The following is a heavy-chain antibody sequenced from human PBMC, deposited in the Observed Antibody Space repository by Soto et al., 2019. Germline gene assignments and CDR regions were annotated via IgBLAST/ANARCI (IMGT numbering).Heavy chain of an antibody. J-gene: IGHJ1*01. Sequence: EVQLLQSGGGLAQPGTSLRLSCAASGFTFKYYAMTWVRQAPGEGLEWVSTISGSGDKTDYADSVKGRFRVSRDNSKDTLYLQMDSLRADDTALYYCARESKWYAGQYFQDWGQGTLVTVSS. CDR2: ISGSGDKT. CDR1: GFTFKYYA. CDR3: ARESKWYAGQYFQD. V-gene: IGHV3-23*01. D-gene: IGHD2-8*01.